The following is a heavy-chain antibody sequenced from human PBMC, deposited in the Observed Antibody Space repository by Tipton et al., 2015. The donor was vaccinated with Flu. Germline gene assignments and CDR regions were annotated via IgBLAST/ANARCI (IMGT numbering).Heavy chain of an antibody. CDR1: GFTFSDYW. J-gene: IGHJ4*02. CDR3: VKDMGSGYFTLQTIDY. CDR2: IKQDESEK. Sequence: SLRLSCAASGFTFSDYWMAWVRQAPGKGLEWVANIKQDESEKYYVDSVKGRFTISRDNAKNSVYLQMNSLRVEDTAFYYCVKDMGSGYFTLQTIDYWGQGTLVTVSS. V-gene: IGHV3-7*03. D-gene: IGHD3-3*01.